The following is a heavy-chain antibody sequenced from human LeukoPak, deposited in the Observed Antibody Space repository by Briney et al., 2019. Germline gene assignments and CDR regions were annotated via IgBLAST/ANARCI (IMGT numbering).Heavy chain of an antibody. CDR1: GGSISSYY. CDR3: ARQSLDGSGYLPFDY. J-gene: IGHJ4*02. D-gene: IGHD3-22*01. CDR2: IYYSGST. Sequence: PSETLSLTCTVSGGSISSYYWGWIRQPPGKGLEWIGSIYYSGSTYYNPSLKSRVTISVDTSKNQFSLKLSSVTAADTAVYYCARQSLDGSGYLPFDYWGQGTLVTVSS. V-gene: IGHV4-39*01.